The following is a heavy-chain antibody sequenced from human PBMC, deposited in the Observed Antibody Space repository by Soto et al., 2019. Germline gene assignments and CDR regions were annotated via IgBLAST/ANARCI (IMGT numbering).Heavy chain of an antibody. CDR3: ARPLYSYGPMDV. V-gene: IGHV4-61*01. CDR1: GGSVSSGSYD. Sequence: SETLSLTFTVSGGSVSSGSYDWSWIRQPPGKGLEWIGYIYYSGSTNYNPSLKSRVTISVDTSKNQFSLKLSSVTAADTAVYYCARPLYSYGPMDVWGQGTTVTVSS. CDR2: IYYSGST. D-gene: IGHD5-18*01. J-gene: IGHJ6*02.